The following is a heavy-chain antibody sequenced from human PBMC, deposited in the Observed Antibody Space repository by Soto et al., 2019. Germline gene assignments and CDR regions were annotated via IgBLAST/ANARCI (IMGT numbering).Heavy chain of an antibody. V-gene: IGHV1-69*13. Sequence: SVKVSCKASGGTFSSYAISWVRQAPGQGLEWMGGIIPILGTANYAQKFQGRVTITADESTSTAYMELSSLRSEDTAVYYCASRERDDYDDAFDIWGQGTMVTVSS. CDR3: ASRERDDYDDAFDI. D-gene: IGHD4-17*01. CDR1: GGTFSSYA. CDR2: IIPILGTA. J-gene: IGHJ3*02.